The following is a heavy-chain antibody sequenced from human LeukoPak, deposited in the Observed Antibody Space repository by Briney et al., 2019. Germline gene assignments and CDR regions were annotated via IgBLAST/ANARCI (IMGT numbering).Heavy chain of an antibody. V-gene: IGHV4-39*01. CDR1: GGSISSSSYY. CDR2: IYYSGST. CDR3: ASSVAEYAFDI. J-gene: IGHJ3*02. D-gene: IGHD2-21*01. Sequence: SETLSLTCTVSGGSISSSSYYWGWIRQPPGKGLGRIGSIYYSGSTYYNPSLKSRVTISVDTSKNQFSLKLSSVTAADTAVYYCASSVAEYAFDIWGQGTMVTVSS.